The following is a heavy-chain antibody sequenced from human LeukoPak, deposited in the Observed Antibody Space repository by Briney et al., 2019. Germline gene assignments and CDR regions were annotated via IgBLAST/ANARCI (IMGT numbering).Heavy chain of an antibody. CDR1: GYTSTGYY. CDR3: ARGDYSRDYYYMDV. Sequence: ASVKVSCKASGYTSTGYYMHRVRQAPGQGLEWMGWINPNSGGTNFAQKFQDRVTMTSDTSISTACMELSRLRSDDTAVYYCARGDYSRDYYYMDVWGKGTTVTVSS. J-gene: IGHJ6*03. V-gene: IGHV1-2*02. CDR2: INPNSGGT. D-gene: IGHD4-11*01.